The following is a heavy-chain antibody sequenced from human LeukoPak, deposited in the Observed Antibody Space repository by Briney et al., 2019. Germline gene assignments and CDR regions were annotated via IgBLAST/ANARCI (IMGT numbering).Heavy chain of an antibody. V-gene: IGHV1-8*01. Sequence: ASVKVSCKAAGYTFTSYDINWVRQATGQGLEWMGWMNPNSGNTGYAQKFQGRVTMTRNTSISTAYMELSSLRSEDTAVYYCAAIWFGELFPPGYYYMDVWGKGTTVTVSS. CDR2: MNPNSGNT. D-gene: IGHD3-10*01. J-gene: IGHJ6*03. CDR3: AAIWFGELFPPGYYYMDV. CDR1: GYTFTSYD.